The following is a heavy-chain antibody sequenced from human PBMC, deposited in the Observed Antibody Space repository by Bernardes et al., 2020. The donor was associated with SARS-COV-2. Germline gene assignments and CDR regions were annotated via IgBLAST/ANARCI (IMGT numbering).Heavy chain of an antibody. CDR1: GGSISSYY. CDR3: ARVNMLTVTVDY. D-gene: IGHD4-17*01. Sequence: SETLSLTCTVSGGSISSYYWSWIRQPPGKGLEWIGYIYYSGSTNYNPSLKSRVTISVDTSKNQFSLKLSSVTAADTAVYYCARVNMLTVTVDYWGQGTLVTVSS. J-gene: IGHJ4*02. CDR2: IYYSGST. V-gene: IGHV4-59*01.